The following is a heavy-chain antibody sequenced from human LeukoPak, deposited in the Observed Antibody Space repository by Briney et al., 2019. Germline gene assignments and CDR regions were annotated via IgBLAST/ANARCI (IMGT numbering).Heavy chain of an antibody. CDR3: ARQRTSGSASNLRVAQIDS. V-gene: IGHV4-39*01. J-gene: IGHJ4*02. CDR1: GGSISSSSHY. CDR2: IYHSGST. D-gene: IGHD3-3*01. Sequence: SETLSLTCTVSGGSISSSSHYWAWIRQSPGTGLEWIGSIYHSGSTYYNPSLKSRATISVDTSKNQISLKVSSVTAADSALYFCARQRTSGSASNLRVAQIDSWGQGTLVTVSS.